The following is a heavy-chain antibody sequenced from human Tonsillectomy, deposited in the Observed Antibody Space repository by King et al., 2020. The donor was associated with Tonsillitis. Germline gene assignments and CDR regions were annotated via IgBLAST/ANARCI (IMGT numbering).Heavy chain of an antibody. CDR2: IRCSGGCT. Sequence: VQLVESGGGLVQPGGSLRLSCAASGFTFSSYAMSWVRQAPGKGLEWVSVIRCSGGCTFYADSVKGRFTISRDNSKNTLYLQRNSLRAEDTAVYYCAKLGGVVVTAIGYWGQGTLVTVSS. CDR1: GFTFSSYA. J-gene: IGHJ4*02. V-gene: IGHV3-23*04. D-gene: IGHD2-21*02. CDR3: AKLGGVVVTAIGY.